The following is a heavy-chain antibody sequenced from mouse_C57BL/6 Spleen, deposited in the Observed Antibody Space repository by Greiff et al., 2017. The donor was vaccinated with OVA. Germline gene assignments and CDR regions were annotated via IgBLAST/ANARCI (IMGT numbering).Heavy chain of an antibody. V-gene: IGHV1-26*01. D-gene: IGHD2-5*01. CDR2: INPNNGGT. CDR3: ARPAYYSNLYYFDY. CDR1: GYTFTDYY. J-gene: IGHJ2*01. Sequence: EVQLQQSGPELVKPGASVKISCKASGYTFTDYYMNWVKQSHGKSLEWIGDINPNNGGTSYNQKFKGKATLTVDKSSSTAYMELRSLTSEDSAVYYCARPAYYSNLYYFDYWGQGTTLTVSS.